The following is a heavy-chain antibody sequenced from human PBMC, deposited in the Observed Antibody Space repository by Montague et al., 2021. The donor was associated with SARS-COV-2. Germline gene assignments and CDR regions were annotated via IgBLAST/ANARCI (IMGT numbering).Heavy chain of an antibody. V-gene: IGHV3-30-3*01. CDR1: GFTFSSYA. Sequence: SLRLSCAASGFTFSSYAMHWVRQAPGKGLEWVAVISYDGSNKYYADSVKGRFTISRDNSKNTLYLQMNSLRAEDTAAYYCASNRFYYGSGSHVLDYWGQGTLVTVSS. CDR2: ISYDGSNK. CDR3: ASNRFYYGSGSHVLDY. D-gene: IGHD3-10*01. J-gene: IGHJ4*02.